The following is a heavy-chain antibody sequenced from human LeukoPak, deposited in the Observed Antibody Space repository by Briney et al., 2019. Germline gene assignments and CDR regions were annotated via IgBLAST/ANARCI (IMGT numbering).Heavy chain of an antibody. CDR3: AKHTLRYPYFDY. D-gene: IGHD3-9*01. CDR1: GFTFSSYA. CDR2: ISGSGGST. Sequence: PGGSLRLSCAASGFTFSSYAMSWVRQAPGKGLEWVSAISGSGGSTYYADSVKGRFTISRDNSKNTLCLQMNSLRAEDTAVYYCAKHTLRYPYFDYWGQGTLVTVSS. V-gene: IGHV3-23*01. J-gene: IGHJ4*02.